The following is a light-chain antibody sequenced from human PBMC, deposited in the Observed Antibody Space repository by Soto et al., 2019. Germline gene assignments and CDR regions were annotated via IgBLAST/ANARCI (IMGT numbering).Light chain of an antibody. Sequence: EIVLTQSPGTLSLSPGERATLSCRASQSVSSSYLAWYQQKSGQAPRLLIYGASSRATGIPDRFSGSGSGTDFTLTISRLEPEDFAVYYCQQYGSPFTFGPGTKVDIK. CDR3: QQYGSPFT. V-gene: IGKV3-20*01. J-gene: IGKJ3*01. CDR1: QSVSSSY. CDR2: GAS.